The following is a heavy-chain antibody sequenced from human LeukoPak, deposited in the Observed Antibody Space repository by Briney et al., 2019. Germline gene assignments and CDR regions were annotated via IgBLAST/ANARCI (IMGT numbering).Heavy chain of an antibody. CDR2: IWYDRSNK. J-gene: IGHJ5*02. CDR3: ARDRTTTTVLWFDP. CDR1: GLIFSDYG. V-gene: IGHV3-33*01. D-gene: IGHD1-26*01. Sequence: PGGSLRLSCAASGLIFSDYGMHWVRQAPGKGLEWVAVIWYDRSNKYCADSVKGRFTVSRDNSKITLYLQMNSLRAEDTAVYYCARDRTTTTVLWFDPWGQGTLVTVSS.